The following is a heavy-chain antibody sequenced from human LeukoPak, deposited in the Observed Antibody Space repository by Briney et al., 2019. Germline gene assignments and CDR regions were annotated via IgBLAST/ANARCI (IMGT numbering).Heavy chain of an antibody. Sequence: SETLSLTCTLSGYSISSGYYWGWIRPPPGKGLEWIGSIYHSGSTYYNPSLKSRVTFSVDTSKNQFSLKLSSVTAADTAVYYCARSSWSLFDYWGQGTLVTVSS. J-gene: IGHJ4*02. D-gene: IGHD1-26*01. CDR1: GYSISSGYY. V-gene: IGHV4-38-2*02. CDR2: IYHSGST. CDR3: ARSSWSLFDY.